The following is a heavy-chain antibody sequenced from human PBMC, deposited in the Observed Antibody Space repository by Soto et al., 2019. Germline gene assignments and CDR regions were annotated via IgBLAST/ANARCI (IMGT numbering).Heavy chain of an antibody. Sequence: SDTLSLTCTVSGGSISSYYWSWIRQPPGKGLEWIGYIYYSGSTNYNPSLKSRVTISVDTSKNQFSLKLSSVTAADTAVYYCAEMVLGAWFDPWGQGTLVTVSS. CDR3: AEMVLGAWFDP. J-gene: IGHJ5*02. V-gene: IGHV4-59*01. CDR1: GGSISSYY. CDR2: IYYSGST. D-gene: IGHD3-3*02.